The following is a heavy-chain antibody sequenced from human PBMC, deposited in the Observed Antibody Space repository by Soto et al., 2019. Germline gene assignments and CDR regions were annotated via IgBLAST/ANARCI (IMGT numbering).Heavy chain of an antibody. Sequence: QDQLVQSGAEVKKPGSSVKVSCKASGGTFSSHTFSWVRQAPGQGLEWMGRIIPALGTATYAQKFQGRVTSTADESAATVYMELNSLRSGDTAVYYCARPDFGGCWYFELWGRGTRVTVSS. CDR2: IIPALGTA. V-gene: IGHV1-69*08. CDR3: ARPDFGGCWYFEL. CDR1: GGTFSSHT. D-gene: IGHD4-17*01. J-gene: IGHJ2*01.